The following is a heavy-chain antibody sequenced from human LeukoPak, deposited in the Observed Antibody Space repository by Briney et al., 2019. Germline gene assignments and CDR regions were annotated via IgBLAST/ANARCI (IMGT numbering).Heavy chain of an antibody. CDR3: TKGQNGYNKPGEY. V-gene: IGHV3-74*01. D-gene: IGHD5-24*01. J-gene: IGHJ4*02. CDR1: GFTFNTSW. CDR2: VESNGRNT. Sequence: GGSLRLSCAASGFTFNTSWMHWVRHAPGKGRVWVSRVESNGRNTIYADSVKGRFTISRDNSEDTLYLQMTSQKAEDTSAYCCTKGQNGYNKPGEYWGQGALVTVSS.